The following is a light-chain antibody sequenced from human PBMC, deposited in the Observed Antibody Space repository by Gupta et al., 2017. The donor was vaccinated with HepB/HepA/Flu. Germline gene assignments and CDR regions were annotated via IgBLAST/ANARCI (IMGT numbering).Light chain of an antibody. Sequence: IVMTQSPATLSVSPGERVALSCRASHSVYNDVAWYQQIPGQPPRLLLYGESIRPKGITSRCSGSGGGTEGNITISSRQLEDFEVYNCQQEHCSHLKQTFGQGTKVEIK. CDR2: GES. CDR3: QQEHCSHLKQT. V-gene: IGKV3-15*01. J-gene: IGKJ1*01. CDR1: HSVYND.